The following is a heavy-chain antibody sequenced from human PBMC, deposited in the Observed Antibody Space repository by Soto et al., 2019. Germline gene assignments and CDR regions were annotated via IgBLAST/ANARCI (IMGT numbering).Heavy chain of an antibody. V-gene: IGHV3-7*01. D-gene: IGHD6-6*01. J-gene: IGHJ6*04. Sequence: PGGSLRLSCAASGFTFSSYWMSWFRQAPGKGLEWVASIKQDGSEENYVDSVKGRFTISRDNAKNALYLQMNSLRVEDTAVYYCAREIAARLWGKGTTVTVSS. CDR1: GFTFSSYW. CDR2: IKQDGSEE. CDR3: AREIAARL.